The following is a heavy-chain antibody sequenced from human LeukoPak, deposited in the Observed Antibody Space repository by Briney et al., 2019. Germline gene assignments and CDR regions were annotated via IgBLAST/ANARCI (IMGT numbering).Heavy chain of an antibody. Sequence: AASVKVSCXASGYTFTSYDINWVRQASGQGLEWMGRMNPNSGNTGYAQKFQGRVTITRNTSISTAYMELSSLRSEDTAVYYCARGQLLFDYWGQGTLVTVSS. D-gene: IGHD2-2*01. CDR3: ARGQLLFDY. V-gene: IGHV1-8*03. CDR2: MNPNSGNT. CDR1: GYTFTSYD. J-gene: IGHJ4*02.